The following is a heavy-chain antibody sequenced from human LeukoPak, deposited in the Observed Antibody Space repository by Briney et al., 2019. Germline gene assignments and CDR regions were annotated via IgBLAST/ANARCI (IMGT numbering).Heavy chain of an antibody. V-gene: IGHV4-61*02. D-gene: IGHD6-25*01. CDR2: IYTSGST. CDR1: GGSISSGSYY. J-gene: IGHJ4*02. CDR3: ARGSEGGFDY. Sequence: SETLSLTCTVSGGSISSGSYYWSWIRQPAGKGLEWIGRIYTSGSTNYNPSLKSRVTISVDTSKNQFSLKLSSVTAADTAVYYCARGSEGGFDYWGQGTLVTVSS.